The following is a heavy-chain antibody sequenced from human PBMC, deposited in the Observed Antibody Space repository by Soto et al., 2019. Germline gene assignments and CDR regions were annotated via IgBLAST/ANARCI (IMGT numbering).Heavy chain of an antibody. J-gene: IGHJ4*02. D-gene: IGHD2-15*01. CDR1: GFTFSSYS. CDR2: ISSSSSYI. CDR3: VGYCSGGSCYLAPFDY. Sequence: EVQLVESGGGLVKPGGSRRLSCAASGFTFSSYSMNWVRQAPGKGLEWVSSISSSSSYIYYADSVKGRFTISRDNAKNSLYLQMNSLRAEDTAVYYCVGYCSGGSCYLAPFDYWGQGTLVTVSS. V-gene: IGHV3-21*01.